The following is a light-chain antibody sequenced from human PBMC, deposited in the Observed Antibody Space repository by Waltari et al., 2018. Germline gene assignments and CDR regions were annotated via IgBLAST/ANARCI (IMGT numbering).Light chain of an antibody. J-gene: IGLJ7*01. V-gene: IGLV2-11*01. CDR1: SSDVGSYNF. CDR2: DVV. Sequence: QYALTQPRSVSGSPGQSVTISCSGTSSDVGSYNFVSWYQQPPGNAPKLLIYDVVKRPSGVPDRFSGSKSGNTASLTISGLQTEDESDYYCCSYAGSYTFVFGGGTQLTVL. CDR3: CSYAGSYTFV.